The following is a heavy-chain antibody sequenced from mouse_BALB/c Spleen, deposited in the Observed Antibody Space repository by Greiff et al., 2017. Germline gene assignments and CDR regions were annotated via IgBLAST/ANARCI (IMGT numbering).Heavy chain of an antibody. J-gene: IGHJ4*01. CDR2: IRLKSNNYAT. CDR3: TSPITTVYYYAMDY. D-gene: IGHD1-1*01. Sequence: EVKLMESGGGLVQPGGSMKLSCVASGFTFSNYWMNWVRQSPEKGLEWVAEIRLKSNNYATHYAESVKGRFTISRDDSKSSVYLQMNNLRAEDTGIYYCTSPITTVYYYAMDYWGQGTSVTVSS. V-gene: IGHV6-6*02. CDR1: GFTFSNYW.